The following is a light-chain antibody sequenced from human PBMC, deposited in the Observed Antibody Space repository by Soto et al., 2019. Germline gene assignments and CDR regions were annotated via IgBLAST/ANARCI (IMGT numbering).Light chain of an antibody. J-gene: IGLJ2*01. CDR1: SSDVGSYNL. CDR2: EDI. CDR3: CSYAGGTSVV. Sequence: QSALTQPASVSGSPGQSITISCTGTSSDVGSYNLVSWYQQHPGKAPKLMIYEDIERPSGVSNRFSGSKSGNTASLTISGFQTEDEADYYCCSYAGGTSVVFGGGTKLTVL. V-gene: IGLV2-23*01.